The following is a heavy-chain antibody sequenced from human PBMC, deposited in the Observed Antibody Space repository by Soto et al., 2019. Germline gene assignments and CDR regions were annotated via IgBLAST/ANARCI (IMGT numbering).Heavy chain of an antibody. CDR1: GFTFSNYG. D-gene: IGHD3-10*02. J-gene: IGHJ6*02. CDR2: ISYDGSNK. Sequence: QVQLVESGGGVVQPGRSLRLSCAASGFTFSNYGMHWVRQAPGKGLEWVAVISYDGSNKYYADSVKGRITISRDNSKNTLYMQMNSLRAEDTGVYYCAQNVPGSTENNNGMDVWGQGTTVTVSS. V-gene: IGHV3-30*18. CDR3: AQNVPGSTENNNGMDV.